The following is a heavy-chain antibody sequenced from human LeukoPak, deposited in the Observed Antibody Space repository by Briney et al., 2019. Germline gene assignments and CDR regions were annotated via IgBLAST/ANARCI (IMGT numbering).Heavy chain of an antibody. D-gene: IGHD1-26*01. CDR1: GGSFSGYY. J-gene: IGHJ4*02. CDR2: INHSGST. CDR3: ARESPWEDKAFDY. V-gene: IGHV4-34*01. Sequence: SETLSLTCAVYGGSFSGYYWSWIRQPPGKGLEWIGEINHSGSTNYNPSLKSRVTISVDTSKNQFSLKLSSVTAADTAVYYCARESPWEDKAFDYWGQGTLVTVSS.